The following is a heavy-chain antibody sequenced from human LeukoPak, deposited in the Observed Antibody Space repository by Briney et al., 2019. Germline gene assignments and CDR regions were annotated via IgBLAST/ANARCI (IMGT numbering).Heavy chain of an antibody. CDR3: ARDSTNSNYYMDV. Sequence: GGSLTLSCTSSGYIFSHYGMYWVRQAPGKGLEWVAVTWADGNKKYTADSVKGRFAISRDNSRNILYLQMSSLRAEDTAIYYCARDSTNSNYYMDVWGKGISVTVSS. V-gene: IGHV3-33*07. CDR1: GYIFSHYG. D-gene: IGHD2-8*01. CDR2: TWADGNKK. J-gene: IGHJ6*03.